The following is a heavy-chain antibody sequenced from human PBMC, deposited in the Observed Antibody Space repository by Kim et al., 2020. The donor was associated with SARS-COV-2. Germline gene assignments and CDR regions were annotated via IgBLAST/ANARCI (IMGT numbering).Heavy chain of an antibody. Sequence: PCFQGQVTISADKSISTAYLKWSSLKASDTAMYYCARNSEVRGVINWFDPWGQGTLVTVSS. J-gene: IGHJ5*02. CDR3: ARNSEVRGVINWFDP. D-gene: IGHD3-10*01. V-gene: IGHV5-51*01.